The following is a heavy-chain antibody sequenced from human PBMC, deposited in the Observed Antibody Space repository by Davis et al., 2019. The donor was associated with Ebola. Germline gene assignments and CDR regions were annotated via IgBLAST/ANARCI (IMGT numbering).Heavy chain of an antibody. J-gene: IGHJ4*02. Sequence: GESLKISCAASGFTFSSYWMTWVRQAPGKGLEWVANIKEDGSEKYYVDSVKGRFTISRDNAKNSLYLQMNSLRAEDTAVYYCARAPIVVGLVDYWGQGTLVTVSS. D-gene: IGHD3-22*01. CDR3: ARAPIVVGLVDY. CDR2: IKEDGSEK. CDR1: GFTFSSYW. V-gene: IGHV3-7*01.